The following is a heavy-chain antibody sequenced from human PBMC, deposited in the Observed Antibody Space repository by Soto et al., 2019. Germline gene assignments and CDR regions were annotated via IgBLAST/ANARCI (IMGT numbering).Heavy chain of an antibody. CDR3: ASMGGGYYDSSGYYYDGLDI. J-gene: IGHJ3*02. CDR2: IIPIFGTA. CDR1: GGTFSSYA. Sequence: ASVKVSCKASGGTFSSYAISWVRQAPGQGLEWMGGIIPIFGTANYAQKFQGRVTITADESTSTAYMELSSLRSEDTAVYYCASMGGGYYDSSGYYYDGLDIWGQGTMVTVSS. V-gene: IGHV1-69*13. D-gene: IGHD3-22*01.